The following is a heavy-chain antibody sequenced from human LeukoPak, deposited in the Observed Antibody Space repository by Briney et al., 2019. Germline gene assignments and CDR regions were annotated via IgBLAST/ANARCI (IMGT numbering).Heavy chain of an antibody. CDR1: GFTFSSYS. V-gene: IGHV3-7*01. Sequence: PGGSLRLSCAASGFTFSSYSMNWVRQAPGKGLEWVANIKQDGSEKYYVDSVKGRFTISRDNAKNSLYPQMNSLRAEDTAVYYCARSHSSGWYFDAFDIWGQGTMVTVSS. D-gene: IGHD6-19*01. CDR2: IKQDGSEK. CDR3: ARSHSSGWYFDAFDI. J-gene: IGHJ3*02.